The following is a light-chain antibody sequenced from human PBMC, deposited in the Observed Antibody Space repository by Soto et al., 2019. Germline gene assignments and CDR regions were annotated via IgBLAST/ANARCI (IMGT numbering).Light chain of an antibody. CDR1: EGINTG. CDR2: ETS. J-gene: IGKJ4*01. CDR3: QQFSAYPLT. Sequence: AIQLTQSPSSLSASVGDRVTITCRASEGINTGVAWYQQKPGKSPKLLIYETSNLASGVSLRFSGTGYGTQFSLTIGGLQPEDFATYHCQQFSAYPLTFCGGTKVEIK. V-gene: IGKV1-13*02.